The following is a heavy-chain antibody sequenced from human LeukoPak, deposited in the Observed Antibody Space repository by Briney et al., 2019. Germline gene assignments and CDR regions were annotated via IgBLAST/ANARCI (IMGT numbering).Heavy chain of an antibody. CDR1: GYTLTELS. CDR3: ATQAGEDNWFDP. J-gene: IGHJ5*02. Sequence: ASVKVSCKVSGYTLTELSMHWVRQAPGNGLEWMGGFDPEDGETIYAQKFQGRVTMTEDTSTDTAYMELSSLRSEDTAVYYCATQAGEDNWFDPWGQGTLVTVSS. CDR2: FDPEDGET. V-gene: IGHV1-24*01. D-gene: IGHD3-10*01.